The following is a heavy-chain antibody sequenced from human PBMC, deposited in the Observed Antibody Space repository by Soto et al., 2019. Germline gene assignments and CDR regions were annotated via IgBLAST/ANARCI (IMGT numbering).Heavy chain of an antibody. D-gene: IGHD6-13*01. CDR2: VDYSGNT. CDR3: ARKGAAASYAHYYMDV. V-gene: IGHV4-59*01. J-gene: IGHJ6*03. CDR1: GGSISPYY. Sequence: QVQLQESGPGLVKPSETLSLTCTVSGGSISPYYWSWIRQPPGKGLEWIGYVDYSGNTNYNPSLESRVTISVDTSRNQFSLNLTSATAADTAVYYCARKGAAASYAHYYMDVWGRGTTVTVSS.